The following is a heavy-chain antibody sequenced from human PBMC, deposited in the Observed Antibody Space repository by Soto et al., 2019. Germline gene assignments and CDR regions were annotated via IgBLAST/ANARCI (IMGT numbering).Heavy chain of an antibody. D-gene: IGHD3-10*01. CDR1: GYSISTDFY. CDR2: IYHSGSA. Sequence: SETLSLTCAVSGYSISTDFYWGWIRQPPGKGLEWIGNIYHSGSAYYNPSLKSRVIISIDTSKNQFSLKLSSVTAAGTAVYYCARSNYYGSGNYYFNWFDPWGQGTLVTVS. J-gene: IGHJ5*02. CDR3: ARSNYYGSGNYYFNWFDP. V-gene: IGHV4-38-2*01.